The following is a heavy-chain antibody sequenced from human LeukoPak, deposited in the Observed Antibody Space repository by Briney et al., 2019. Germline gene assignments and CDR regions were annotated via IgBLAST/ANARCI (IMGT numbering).Heavy chain of an antibody. J-gene: IGHJ4*02. V-gene: IGHV1-24*01. Sequence: ASVKVSCKVSGYTLTELSMHWVRQAPGKGLEWMGGFDPEDGETIYAQKFQGRVTMTEDTSTDTAYMELSSLRSEDTAVYYCAAGDQGRLHGVAEGPTGGWGQGTLVTVSS. CDR3: AAGDQGRLHGVAEGPTGG. CDR1: GYTLTELS. D-gene: IGHD7-27*01. CDR2: FDPEDGET.